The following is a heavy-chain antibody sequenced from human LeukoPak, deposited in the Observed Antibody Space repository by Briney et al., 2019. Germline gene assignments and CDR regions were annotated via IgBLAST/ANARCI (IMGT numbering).Heavy chain of an antibody. CDR1: GYSISSGYY. Sequence: PSETLSLTCAVSGYSISSGYYWGWIRQPPGKGLEWIGSIYHSGSTYYNPSLKSRVTISVDTSKNRFSLKLSSVTAADTAVYYCARHHIVVVPAAIYARREDWFDPWGQGTLVTVSS. V-gene: IGHV4-38-2*01. CDR2: IYHSGST. J-gene: IGHJ5*02. CDR3: ARHHIVVVPAAIYARREDWFDP. D-gene: IGHD2-2*02.